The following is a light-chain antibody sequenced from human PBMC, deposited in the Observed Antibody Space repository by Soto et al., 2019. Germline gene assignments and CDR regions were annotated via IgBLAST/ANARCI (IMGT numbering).Light chain of an antibody. CDR1: QSVSSY. CDR3: QQRRNWPPGIT. Sequence: EIVLTQSPATLSLSPGERATLSCRASQSVSSYLAWYQQKPGQAPRLLIYDASNRATGIPARFSGSGSGTDFTLTISSLGPEDFAVYYCQQRRNWPPGITFGGGTKVEIK. V-gene: IGKV3-11*01. J-gene: IGKJ4*01. CDR2: DAS.